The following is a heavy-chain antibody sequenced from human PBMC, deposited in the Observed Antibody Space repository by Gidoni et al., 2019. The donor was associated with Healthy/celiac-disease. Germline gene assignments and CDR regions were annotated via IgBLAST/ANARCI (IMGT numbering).Heavy chain of an antibody. CDR1: GYTFPSYA. CDR2: SNAGNGNT. J-gene: IGHJ6*02. Sequence: QVQPVQSGAEVKKPAASVKVSCKASGYTFPSYAMHWVRQAPGQRLEWMGWSNAGNGNTKYSQEFQGRVTITRDTSASTAYMELSSLRSEDMAVYYCARAGKTVAGFDYYGMDVWGQGTTVTVSS. V-gene: IGHV1-3*02. D-gene: IGHD6-19*01. CDR3: ARAGKTVAGFDYYGMDV.